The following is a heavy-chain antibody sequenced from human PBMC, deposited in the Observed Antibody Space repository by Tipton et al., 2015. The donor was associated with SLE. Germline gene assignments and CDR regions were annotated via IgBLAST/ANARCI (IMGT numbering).Heavy chain of an antibody. CDR3: AKSLAYSSGWFDAFDI. D-gene: IGHD6-19*01. J-gene: IGHJ3*02. Sequence: SMRLSCAASGFTFSSYGMHWVRQAPSKGLEWVAVISYDGSNKYYADSVKGRFTISRDNSKNTLYLQMNSLRAEDTAVYYCAKSLAYSSGWFDAFDIWGQGTMVTVSS. CDR1: GFTFSSYG. CDR2: ISYDGSNK. V-gene: IGHV3-30*18.